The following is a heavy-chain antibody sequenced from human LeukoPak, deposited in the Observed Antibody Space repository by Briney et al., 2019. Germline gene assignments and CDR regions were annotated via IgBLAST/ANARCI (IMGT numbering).Heavy chain of an antibody. D-gene: IGHD3-10*01. CDR3: MSYYGSGTYYSGDYYYGMDV. V-gene: IGHV3-73*01. CDR1: GFTFSDSA. CDR2: IRTKANSYAT. Sequence: GGSLRLSCAASGFTFSDSAMHWVRQASGKGLEWVGHIRTKANSYATAYAASVKGRFTISRDDAKNTAYLQMISLKAEDTAVYYCMSYYGSGTYYSGDYYYGMDVWGQGTTVTVSS. J-gene: IGHJ6*02.